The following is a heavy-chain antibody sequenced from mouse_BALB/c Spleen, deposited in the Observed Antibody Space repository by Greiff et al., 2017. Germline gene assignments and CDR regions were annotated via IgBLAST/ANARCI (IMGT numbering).Heavy chain of an antibody. J-gene: IGHJ3*01. CDR1: GYTFTSYW. CDR3: AVYRYEAY. V-gene: IGHV1-87*01. CDR2: IYPGDGDT. D-gene: IGHD2-14*01. Sequence: QVQLKESGAELARPGASVKLSCKASGYTFTSYWMQWVKQRPGQGLEWIGAIYPGDGDTRYTQKFKGKATLTADKSSSTAYMQLSSLASEDSAVYYCAVYRYEAYWGQGTLVTVSA.